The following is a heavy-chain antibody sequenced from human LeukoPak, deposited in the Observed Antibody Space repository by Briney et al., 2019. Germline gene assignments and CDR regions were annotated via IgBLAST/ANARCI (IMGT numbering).Heavy chain of an antibody. J-gene: IGHJ6*02. D-gene: IGHD3-10*01. CDR2: IYYSGST. CDR1: GDSISSSY. V-gene: IGHV4-59*01. Sequence: PSETLSLTCTVSGDSISSSYWSWIRQPPGKGLEWIGYIYYSGSTNYNPSLKSRVIISVDTSKNQFSLKLTSVTAADTAVYYCAREAVAGGSGSNYYYYGADVWGQGTTVTVSS. CDR3: AREAVAGGSGSNYYYYGADV.